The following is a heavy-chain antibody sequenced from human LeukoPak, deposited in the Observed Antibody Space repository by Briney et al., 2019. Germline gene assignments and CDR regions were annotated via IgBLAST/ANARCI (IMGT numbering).Heavy chain of an antibody. CDR2: IGYEGVHK. Sequence: GGSLRLSCAASGFTFNNFGMHWVRQAPGKGLEWVSFIGYEGVHKYYADSVKGRFTIPKDNSKATLYLQMNSLRPEDTAVYYCAKDLHGGYSSDYWGQGTLVTVSS. V-gene: IGHV3-30*02. CDR1: GFTFNNFG. J-gene: IGHJ4*02. D-gene: IGHD4-23*01. CDR3: AKDLHGGYSSDY.